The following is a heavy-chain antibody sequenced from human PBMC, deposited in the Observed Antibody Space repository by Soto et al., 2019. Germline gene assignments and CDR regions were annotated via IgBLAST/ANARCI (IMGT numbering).Heavy chain of an antibody. CDR1: GFTFSIYT. Sequence: GGSLRLSCAASGFTFSIYTMNWVRQAPGKGLEWVSSISSGSSPIYYADSVKGRFTISRDNAKNSLYLQMNSLRAEDTAVYYCATTSGYDSLDYWGQGTLVTVSS. CDR2: ISSGSSPI. CDR3: ATTSGYDSLDY. J-gene: IGHJ4*02. V-gene: IGHV3-48*04. D-gene: IGHD5-12*01.